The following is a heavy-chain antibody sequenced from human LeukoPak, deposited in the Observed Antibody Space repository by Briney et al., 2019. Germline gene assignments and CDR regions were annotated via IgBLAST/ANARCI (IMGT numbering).Heavy chain of an antibody. CDR3: ARDRVVTSFDY. D-gene: IGHD2-21*02. J-gene: IGHJ4*02. V-gene: IGHV1-18*04. CDR2: ISAYNGNT. Sequence: ASVKVSCKASGYTFTGYFMYWVRQAPGQGLEWMGWISAYNGNTNYAQKLQGRVTMTTDTSTSTAYMELRSLRSDDTAVYYCARDRVVTSFDYWGQGTLVTVSS. CDR1: GYTFTGYF.